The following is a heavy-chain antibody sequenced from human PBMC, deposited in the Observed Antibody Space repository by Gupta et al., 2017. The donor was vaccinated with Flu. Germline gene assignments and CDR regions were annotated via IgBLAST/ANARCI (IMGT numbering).Heavy chain of an antibody. Sequence: EMQLVESGGGLVSPGGCLRLSCAASGFTLGSYSMNWVRQAPGKGLEWVSSISSSGSYIYYADSVKGRFTISRDNAKNLLYLQMSSLRDEDSAVYYCAREGGLTAGGVEFDSWGQGTLVTVSS. CDR2: ISSSGSYI. J-gene: IGHJ4*02. D-gene: IGHD6-13*01. CDR1: GFTLGSYS. CDR3: AREGGLTAGGVEFDS. V-gene: IGHV3-21*01.